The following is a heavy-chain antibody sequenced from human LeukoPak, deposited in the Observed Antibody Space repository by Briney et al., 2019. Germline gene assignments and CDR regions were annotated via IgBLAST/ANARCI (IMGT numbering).Heavy chain of an antibody. CDR2: IYYSGST. V-gene: IGHV4-59*01. J-gene: IGHJ6*03. CDR1: GGSINTYY. D-gene: IGHD3-9*01. CDR3: ARGALRYFDWLKKDYYYMDV. Sequence: SETLSLTCTVSGGSINTYYWSWIRQPPGKGLEWIGYIYYSGSTNYNPSLKSRVTLSMDTSKNQFSLRLSSETAADTAVDYCARGALRYFDWLKKDYYYMDVWGKGTTVTISS.